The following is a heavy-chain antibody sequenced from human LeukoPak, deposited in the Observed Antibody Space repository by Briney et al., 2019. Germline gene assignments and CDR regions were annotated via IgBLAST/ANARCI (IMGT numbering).Heavy chain of an antibody. CDR3: ARHPLSSGYSFDP. CDR2: IYYSGST. Sequence: SETLSLTCTVSGGSISSYYWSWIRQPPGKGLEWIGYIYYSGSTNYNPFLKSRVTISVDTSKNQFSLKLSSVTAADTAVYYCARHPLSSGYSFDPWGQGTLVTVSS. D-gene: IGHD3-22*01. J-gene: IGHJ5*02. V-gene: IGHV4-59*01. CDR1: GGSISSYY.